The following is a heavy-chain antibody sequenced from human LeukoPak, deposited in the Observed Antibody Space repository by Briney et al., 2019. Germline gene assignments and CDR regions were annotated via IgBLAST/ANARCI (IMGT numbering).Heavy chain of an antibody. D-gene: IGHD3-10*01. V-gene: IGHV3-53*01. CDR1: GFTVSSNY. Sequence: GGSLRLSCAASGFTVSSNYMSWVRQAPGKGLEWVSVIYSGGSTYYADSVKGRFTISRDNSKNTLYLQMNSLRAEDTAVYYCARKTMVRGVIISFYFDYWGQGTLVTVSS. J-gene: IGHJ4*02. CDR3: ARKTMVRGVIISFYFDY. CDR2: IYSGGST.